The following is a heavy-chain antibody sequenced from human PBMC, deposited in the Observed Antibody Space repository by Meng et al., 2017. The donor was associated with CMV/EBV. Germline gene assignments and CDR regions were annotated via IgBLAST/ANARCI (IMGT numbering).Heavy chain of an antibody. CDR1: GFSFSSYG. Sequence: GESLKISCAASGFSFSSYGMHWVRQAPGKGLEWVAVIRYDGSNKYYADSVKGRFTISRDNSKNTLYLQMNSLRAEDTAVYYCAKARGIFWSDYRYFDYWGQGTLVTVPQ. J-gene: IGHJ4*02. D-gene: IGHD3-3*01. V-gene: IGHV3-30*02. CDR2: IRYDGSNK. CDR3: AKARGIFWSDYRYFDY.